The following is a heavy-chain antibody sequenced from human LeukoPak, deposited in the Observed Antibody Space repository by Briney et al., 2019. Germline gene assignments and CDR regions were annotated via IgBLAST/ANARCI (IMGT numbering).Heavy chain of an antibody. J-gene: IGHJ6*03. V-gene: IGHV4-59*08. Sequence: SSETLSLTCTVSGGSISSYYWSWIRQPPGKGLEWIGYIYYSGSTNYNPSLKSRVTISVDTSKNQFSLKLSSVTAADTAMYYCARRRSSLSGYYYMDVWGKGTTVTVSS. D-gene: IGHD6-6*01. CDR2: IYYSGST. CDR1: GGSISSYY. CDR3: ARRRSSLSGYYYMDV.